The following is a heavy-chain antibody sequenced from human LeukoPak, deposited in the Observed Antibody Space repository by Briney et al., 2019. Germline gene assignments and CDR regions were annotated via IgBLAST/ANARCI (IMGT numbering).Heavy chain of an antibody. CDR3: ARHGSYGAFDI. CDR1: GFTFSSYA. Sequence: AGGSLRLSCAASGFTFSSYAMSWVRQAPGKGLEWVSYISSSSSYIYYADSLKGRFTISRDNAKNSLYLQMNSLRAEDTAVYYCARHGSYGAFDIWGQGTMVTVSS. CDR2: ISSSSSYI. D-gene: IGHD1-26*01. J-gene: IGHJ3*02. V-gene: IGHV3-21*01.